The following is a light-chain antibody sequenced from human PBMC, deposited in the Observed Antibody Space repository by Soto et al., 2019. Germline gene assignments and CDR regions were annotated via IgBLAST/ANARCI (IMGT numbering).Light chain of an antibody. CDR1: QGISGW. CDR2: DAS. J-gene: IGKJ2*01. Sequence: DIQMTQSPSTLSASVGDRVTITCRASQGISGWLAWYQQKPGKAPKLLIYDASTLESGVPLRFSGSGSGTEFTLTISSLQPDDFATYYCQQYDQYLYTFGQGTELRIK. V-gene: IGKV1-5*01. CDR3: QQYDQYLYT.